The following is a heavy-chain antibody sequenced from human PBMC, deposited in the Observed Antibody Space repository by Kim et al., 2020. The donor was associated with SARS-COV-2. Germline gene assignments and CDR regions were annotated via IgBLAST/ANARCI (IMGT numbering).Heavy chain of an antibody. CDR3: ARGSYVWGSYRYFDY. J-gene: IGHJ4*02. D-gene: IGHD3-16*02. Sequence: PSFQGHVTISADKSISTAYLQWSSLKASDTAMYYCARGSYVWGSYRYFDYWGQGTLVTVSS. V-gene: IGHV5-10-1*01.